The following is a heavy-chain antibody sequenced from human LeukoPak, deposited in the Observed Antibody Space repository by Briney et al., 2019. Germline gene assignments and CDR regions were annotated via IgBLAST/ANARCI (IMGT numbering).Heavy chain of an antibody. J-gene: IGHJ4*02. Sequence: GGSLRLSCAASGFTFSSYGMSWVRQAPGKGLEWVSGIAPSGGGTDYADSVKGRFTISRDDSQRTLYLQTNRPTADDTAVYFCARARLTGVPTRGYFDYWGQGTLVTVSS. D-gene: IGHD7-27*01. CDR3: ARARLTGVPTRGYFDY. CDR1: GFTFSSYG. V-gene: IGHV3-23*01. CDR2: IAPSGGGT.